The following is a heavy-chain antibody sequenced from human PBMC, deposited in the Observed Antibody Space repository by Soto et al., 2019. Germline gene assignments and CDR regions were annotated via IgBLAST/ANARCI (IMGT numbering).Heavy chain of an antibody. Sequence: PGESLKISCKGSGYSFTSYWISWVRQMPGKGLEWMGRIDPSDSYTNYSPSFQGHVTISADKSISTAYLQWSSLKASDTAMYYCARLYSGSSYAVLPYNWFDPWGQGTLVIVSS. CDR1: GYSFTSYW. D-gene: IGHD1-26*01. CDR3: ARLYSGSSYAVLPYNWFDP. V-gene: IGHV5-10-1*01. CDR2: IDPSDSYT. J-gene: IGHJ5*02.